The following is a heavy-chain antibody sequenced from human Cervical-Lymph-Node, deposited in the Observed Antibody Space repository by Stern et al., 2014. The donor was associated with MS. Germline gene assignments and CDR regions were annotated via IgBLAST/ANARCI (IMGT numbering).Heavy chain of an antibody. Sequence: VQLVESGGGVVQPGRSLRLSCAASGFSFSRYAMHWVRQAPGKGLEWVAVIGYDVSNQSYAGSATGLFTISRDNFKNTLYLQMNGLSAENTACFYGASAYCGSHYFLDYWGQGTLVTVSS. CDR2: IGYDVSNQ. J-gene: IGHJ4*02. CDR1: GFSFSRYA. CDR3: ASAYCGSHYFLDY. V-gene: IGHV3-33*01. D-gene: IGHD6-13*01.